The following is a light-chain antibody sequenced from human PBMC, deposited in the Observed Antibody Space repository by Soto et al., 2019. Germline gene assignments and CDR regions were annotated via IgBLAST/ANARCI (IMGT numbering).Light chain of an antibody. J-gene: IGKJ5*01. CDR1: QSLLNSKGYNY. CDR2: MAS. CDR3: MQALRTPFT. V-gene: IGKV2-28*01. Sequence: DIVMTQSPFSLPVTPGEPASISCRSSQSLLNSKGYNYLAWYLQKPGQSPQLLIYMASTRASGVPDRLSGSGSGTDFTMKISRVEAEDVGVYYCMQALRTPFTFGQGTRLEIK.